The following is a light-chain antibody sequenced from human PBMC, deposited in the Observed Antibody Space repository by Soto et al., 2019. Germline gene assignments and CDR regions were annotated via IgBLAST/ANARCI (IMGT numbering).Light chain of an antibody. CDR3: QQSYSTPPIT. J-gene: IGKJ5*01. V-gene: IGKV1-39*01. CDR2: AAS. CDR1: QSISSY. Sequence: DIQMTQSTYTLSASVGDRVTITCRASQSISSYLNWYQQKPGKAPKLLIYAASSLQSGVPSRFSGSGSGTDFTLTISSLQPEDFATYYCQQSYSTPPITFGQGTRLENK.